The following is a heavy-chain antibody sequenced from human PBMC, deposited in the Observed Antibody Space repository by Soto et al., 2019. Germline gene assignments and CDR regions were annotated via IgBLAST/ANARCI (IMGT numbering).Heavy chain of an antibody. Sequence: PGGSLRLSCAASGFTFSNAWMNWVRQAPGKGLEWVGRIKSKTDGGTTDYAAPVKGRFTISRDDSKNTLYLQMNSLRGEDTAVYYCARGLRELVAGYDYYYMDVWGKGTTVTVSS. CDR3: ARGLRELVAGYDYYYMDV. CDR1: GFTFSNAW. CDR2: IKSKTDGGTT. J-gene: IGHJ6*03. V-gene: IGHV3-15*07. D-gene: IGHD3-10*01.